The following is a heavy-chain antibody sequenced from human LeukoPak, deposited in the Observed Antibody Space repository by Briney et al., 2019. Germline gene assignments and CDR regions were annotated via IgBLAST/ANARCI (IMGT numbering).Heavy chain of an antibody. Sequence: SETLSLTCSVSGGSISSGSYYWSWIRQYPGKGLEWIGYIYYSGSIYYNPSLKSRVTISVDTSKNQFSLKLNSVTAADTAVYYCARLYDSFRAFDIWGQGTIITVSS. D-gene: IGHD2-8*01. CDR3: ARLYDSFRAFDI. J-gene: IGHJ3*02. CDR1: GGSISSGSYY. CDR2: IYYSGSI. V-gene: IGHV4-31*03.